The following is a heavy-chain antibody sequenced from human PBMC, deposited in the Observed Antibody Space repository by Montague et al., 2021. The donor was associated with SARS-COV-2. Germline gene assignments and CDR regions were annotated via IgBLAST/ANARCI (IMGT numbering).Heavy chain of an antibody. D-gene: IGHD4-17*01. CDR1: GFNFKNYA. V-gene: IGHV3-33*01. CDR3: SRGSYGESGRFDY. Sequence: LRLSCAAFGFNFKNYAMHWVRQAPNKGLEWVAVIWADAYDQYYADSVKGRFTISGDDSKNTLYLQMNSLRGDDTAVYYCSRGSYGESGRFDYWGQGTLVSVSS. CDR2: IWADAYDQ. J-gene: IGHJ4*02.